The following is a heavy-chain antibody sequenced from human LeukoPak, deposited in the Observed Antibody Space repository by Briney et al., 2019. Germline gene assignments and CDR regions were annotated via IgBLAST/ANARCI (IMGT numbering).Heavy chain of an antibody. V-gene: IGHV4-4*02. D-gene: IGHD1-14*01. CDR1: GGSISSSNW. CDR3: ARQPGY. J-gene: IGHJ4*02. CDR2: IYYSGST. Sequence: PSGTLSLTCAVSGGSISSSNWWSWVRLPPGKGLEWIGSIYYSGSTYYNPSLKSRVTISVDTSKNQFSLKLSSVTAADTAVYYCARQPGYWGQGTLVTVSS.